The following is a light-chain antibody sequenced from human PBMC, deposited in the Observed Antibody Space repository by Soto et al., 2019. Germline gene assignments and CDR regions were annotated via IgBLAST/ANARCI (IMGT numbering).Light chain of an antibody. V-gene: IGKV3-20*01. CDR3: QQYGSSPTM. CDR1: QSVSSN. Sequence: EIVLTQSPGTLSLSPGERATLSCRASQSVSSNLAWYQQKPGQAPRLLIYGASSRATGIPDRVSGSGSGTDFTLTISRLEPEDFAVYYCQQYGSSPTMFGQGTKVDIK. J-gene: IGKJ1*01. CDR2: GAS.